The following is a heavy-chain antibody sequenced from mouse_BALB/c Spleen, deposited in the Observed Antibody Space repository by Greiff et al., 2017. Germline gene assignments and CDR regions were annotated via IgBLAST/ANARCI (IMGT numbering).Heavy chain of an antibody. Sequence: QVQLQQSGAELAKPGASVKMSCKASGYTFTSYWMHWVKQRPGQGLEWIGYINPSTGYTEYNQKFKDKATLTADKSSSTAYMQLSSLTSEDSAVYYCARNYYGSSYVDYWGQGTTLTVSS. V-gene: IGHV1-7*01. J-gene: IGHJ2*01. CDR1: GYTFTSYW. D-gene: IGHD1-1*01. CDR2: INPSTGYT. CDR3: ARNYYGSSYVDY.